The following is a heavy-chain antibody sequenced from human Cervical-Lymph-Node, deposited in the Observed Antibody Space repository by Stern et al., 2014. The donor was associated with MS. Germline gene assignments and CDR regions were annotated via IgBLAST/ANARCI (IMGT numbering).Heavy chain of an antibody. CDR1: GFTFDDYA. CDR2: ISWNSGSI. Sequence: EVQLVQSGGGLVQPGRSLRLSCAASGFTFDDYAMHWVRHAPGQGLAWVSGISWNSGSIGYADSVKGRFTISRDNAKNSLYLQMNSLRPEDTALYYCAKDWGYDFWSSYFDWGQGTLVTVSS. CDR3: AKDWGYDFWSSYFD. J-gene: IGHJ4*02. D-gene: IGHD3-3*01. V-gene: IGHV3-9*01.